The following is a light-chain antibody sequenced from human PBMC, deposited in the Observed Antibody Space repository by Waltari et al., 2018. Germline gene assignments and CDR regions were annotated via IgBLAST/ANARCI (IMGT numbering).Light chain of an antibody. CDR2: LGS. Sequence: DIVMTQSPLSLPVTPGEPASISCRSSQSLLHSIGYDYLDWYLQKPGQSPQLLIYLGSNRAAGVPDRFRGSGSGTDFTLKISRVEAEDVGVYYCMQALQTPISFGQGTKLEIK. V-gene: IGKV2-28*01. CDR1: QSLLHSIGYDY. CDR3: MQALQTPIS. J-gene: IGKJ2*03.